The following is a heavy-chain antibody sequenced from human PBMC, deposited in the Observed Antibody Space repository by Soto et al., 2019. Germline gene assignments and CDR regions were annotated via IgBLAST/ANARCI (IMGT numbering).Heavy chain of an antibody. CDR1: GYTFTGYY. Sequence: ASVKVSCKASGYTFTGYYMHWVRQAPGQGLEWMGIINPNGGSTSYTQKFQGRVTMTRDTPTSTVHMELSSLTSEDTAVYFCARGHCTSTSCHYYYYGMDVWGQGTTVTVS. D-gene: IGHD2-2*01. V-gene: IGHV1-46*01. CDR3: ARGHCTSTSCHYYYYGMDV. CDR2: INPNGGST. J-gene: IGHJ6*02.